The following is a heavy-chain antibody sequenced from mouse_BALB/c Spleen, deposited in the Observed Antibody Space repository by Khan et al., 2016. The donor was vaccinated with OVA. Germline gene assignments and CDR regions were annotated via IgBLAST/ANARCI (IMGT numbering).Heavy chain of an antibody. Sequence: EVQLQESGPGLVKPSQSLSLTCTVTGYSITSDYAWNWIRQFPGNKLEWMGFISYSGNTNYNPSLKSRISITRDTSKNQFFLHLNSVTTDDTATYYCARVYGGDFDYWGQGTTLTVSS. CDR1: GYSITSDYA. CDR2: ISYSGNT. CDR3: ARVYGGDFDY. V-gene: IGHV3-2*02. J-gene: IGHJ2*01. D-gene: IGHD1-1*01.